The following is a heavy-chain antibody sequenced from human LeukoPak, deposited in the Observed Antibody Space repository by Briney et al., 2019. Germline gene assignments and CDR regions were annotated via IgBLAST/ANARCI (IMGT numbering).Heavy chain of an antibody. J-gene: IGHJ3*02. CDR1: GFTFSRYG. V-gene: IGHV3-30*18. D-gene: IGHD6-13*01. Sequence: GGSLRLSCAASGFTFSRYGMHWVRQAPGKGLEWVTAISYDGSNKYYADSVKGRFTISRDNSKNTLYLQMNSLRAEDTAVYYCAKISSSWYLDAFDIWGQGTMVTVSS. CDR3: AKISSSWYLDAFDI. CDR2: ISYDGSNK.